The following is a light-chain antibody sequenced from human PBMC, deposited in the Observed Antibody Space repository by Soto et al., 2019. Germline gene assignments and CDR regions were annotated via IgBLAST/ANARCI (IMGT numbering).Light chain of an antibody. V-gene: IGLV2-8*01. J-gene: IGLJ1*01. Sequence: QSVLTRPPSASGSPGQSVSISCTGTSSDVGGYNYVSWYQQHPGKAPKLMIYEVSKRPSGVPDRFSGSKSGNTASLTVSGLQAEDEADYYCSSYAGSNIYVFGNGTKVTVL. CDR3: SSYAGSNIYV. CDR1: SSDVGGYNY. CDR2: EVS.